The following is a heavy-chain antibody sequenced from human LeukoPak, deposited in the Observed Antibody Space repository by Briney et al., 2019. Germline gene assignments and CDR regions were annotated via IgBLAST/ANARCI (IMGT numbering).Heavy chain of an antibody. V-gene: IGHV1-69*06. Sequence: ASVKVSCKASGGTFSSYAISWVRQAPGQGLEWMGGIIPIFGTANYAQKFQGRVTITADKSTSTAYMELSSLRSEDTAVYYCARVGSDGAYSSSWTFDYWGQGTLVTVSS. D-gene: IGHD6-13*01. J-gene: IGHJ4*02. CDR2: IIPIFGTA. CDR1: GGTFSSYA. CDR3: ARVGSDGAYSSSWTFDY.